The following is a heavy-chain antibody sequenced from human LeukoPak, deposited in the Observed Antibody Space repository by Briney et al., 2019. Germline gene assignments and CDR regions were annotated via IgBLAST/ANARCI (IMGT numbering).Heavy chain of an antibody. J-gene: IGHJ4*02. V-gene: IGHV3-53*01. CDR2: IYSGGST. CDR1: GFTVSSNY. Sequence: GSLRLSCAASGFTVSSNYMSWVRQAPGKGLEWVSIIYSGGSTFYADSVKGRFTISRDNSKNTLYLQMNSLRAEDTAVYYCAKDRGIISDYWGQGILVTVSS. D-gene: IGHD3-10*01. CDR3: AKDRGIISDY.